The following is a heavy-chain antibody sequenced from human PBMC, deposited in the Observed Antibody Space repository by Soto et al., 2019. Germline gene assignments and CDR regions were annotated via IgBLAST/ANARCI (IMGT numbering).Heavy chain of an antibody. V-gene: IGHV4-30-2*01. CDR3: ARGMTTVTTLDY. CDR1: GGSISSGGYS. D-gene: IGHD4-4*01. Sequence: QLQLQESGSGLVKPSQTLSLTCAVSGGSISSGGYSWSWIRQPPGKGLEWIGYIYHSGSTYYNPSPKRRVTISVDRSKNQLSLKLSSVTAADTAVYYWARGMTTVTTLDYWGQGTLVIVSS. CDR2: IYHSGST. J-gene: IGHJ4*02.